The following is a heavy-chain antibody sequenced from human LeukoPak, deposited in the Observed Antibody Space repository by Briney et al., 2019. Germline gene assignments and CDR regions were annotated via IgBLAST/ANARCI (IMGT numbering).Heavy chain of an antibody. J-gene: IGHJ4*02. D-gene: IGHD6-13*01. CDR1: GYTFSSYG. Sequence: APVKVSCKASGYTFSSYGISWVRQTPGQGREWGGWISAYNGNTNYAQKLQGRVTMTTDTSTSTACMELRSLRSDDTAVYYCARSSRYSSSSHLDYWGQGTRVTVSS. CDR2: ISAYNGNT. V-gene: IGHV1-18*01. CDR3: ARSSRYSSSSHLDY.